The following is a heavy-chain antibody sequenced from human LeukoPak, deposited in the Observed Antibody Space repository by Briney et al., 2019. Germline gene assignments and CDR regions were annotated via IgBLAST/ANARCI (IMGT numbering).Heavy chain of an antibody. V-gene: IGHV3-30*02. CDR1: GFTFNGYG. Sequence: GGSLRLSCAASGFTFNGYGMHWVRQAPGKGLEWVAFIRYDGSNNFYADSVKGRFTISRDNSKNTLYLQMNSLRAEDTAVYYCARTRVDIVATTTFDYWGQGTLVTVSS. J-gene: IGHJ4*02. D-gene: IGHD5-12*01. CDR3: ARTRVDIVATTTFDY. CDR2: IRYDGSNN.